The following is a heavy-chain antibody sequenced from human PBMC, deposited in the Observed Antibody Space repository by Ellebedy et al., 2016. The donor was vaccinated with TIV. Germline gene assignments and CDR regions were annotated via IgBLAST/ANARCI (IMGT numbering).Heavy chain of an antibody. Sequence: GESLKISCTASGFSFRSYWMSWVRQAPGKGLEWVANIKQDGGEKYYVGAVKGRFTISRDNAKNSLYLQMSSLRVEDTAVFYCATDGSYGDYRSPTHAFQIWGQGTMVTVSS. V-gene: IGHV3-7*01. CDR2: IKQDGGEK. J-gene: IGHJ3*02. CDR3: ATDGSYGDYRSPTHAFQI. D-gene: IGHD4-17*01. CDR1: GFSFRSYW.